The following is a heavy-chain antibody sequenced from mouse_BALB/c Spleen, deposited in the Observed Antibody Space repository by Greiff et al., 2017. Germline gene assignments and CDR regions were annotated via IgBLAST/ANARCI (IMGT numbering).Heavy chain of an antibody. Sequence: EVQLQESGGGLVQPGGSRKLSCAASGFTFSSFGMHWVRQAPEKGLEWVAYISSGSSTIYYADTVKGRFTISRDNPKNTLFLQMTSLRSEDTAMYYCARERSDWGQGTLVTVSA. V-gene: IGHV5-17*02. J-gene: IGHJ3*01. CDR3: ARERSD. CDR2: ISSGSSTI. CDR1: GFTFSSFG.